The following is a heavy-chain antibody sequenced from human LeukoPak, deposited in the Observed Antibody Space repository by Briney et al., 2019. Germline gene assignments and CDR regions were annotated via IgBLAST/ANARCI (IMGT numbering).Heavy chain of an antibody. CDR2: IIPIFGTA. V-gene: IGHV1-69*13. J-gene: IGHJ3*02. D-gene: IGHD1-26*01. CDR1: GGTFSSYA. CDR3: ARGGSYQMGPNAFDI. Sequence: ASVNVSCMASGGTFSSYAISWVRLAPGQGLEWMGGIIPIFGTANYAQKFQGRVTITADESTSTAYMQLSSLRSEDTAVYYCARGGSYQMGPNAFDIWGQGTMVTVSS.